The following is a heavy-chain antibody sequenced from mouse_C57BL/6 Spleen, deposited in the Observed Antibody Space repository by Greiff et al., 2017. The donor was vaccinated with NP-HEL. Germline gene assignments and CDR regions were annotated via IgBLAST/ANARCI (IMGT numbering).Heavy chain of an antibody. CDR2: FYPGSGSI. V-gene: IGHV1-62-2*01. Sequence: VKLMESGAELVKPGASVKLSCKASGYTFTEYTIHWVKQRSGQGLEWIGWFYPGSGSIKYNEKFKDKATLTADKSSSTVYMELSRLTSEDSAVYFCARHEDDYGSPPWFAYWGQGTLVTVSA. CDR1: GYTFTEYT. J-gene: IGHJ3*01. D-gene: IGHD1-1*01. CDR3: ARHEDDYGSPPWFAY.